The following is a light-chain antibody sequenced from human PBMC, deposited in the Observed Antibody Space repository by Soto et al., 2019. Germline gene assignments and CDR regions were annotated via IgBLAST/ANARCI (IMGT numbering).Light chain of an antibody. CDR1: QSVSSK. V-gene: IGKV3-15*01. CDR2: GAS. Sequence: EIVMTQSPATLSVSPGERATLSCRASQSVSSKLAWYQQKPGQAPRLLIYGASTMATGIPARFSGSGSGTEFTLTISRLQSEDFAVYYCQQDNNWPPITFGQGTRLEIK. CDR3: QQDNNWPPIT. J-gene: IGKJ5*01.